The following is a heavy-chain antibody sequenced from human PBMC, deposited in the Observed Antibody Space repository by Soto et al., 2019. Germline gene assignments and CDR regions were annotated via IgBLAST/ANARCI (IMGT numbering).Heavy chain of an antibody. V-gene: IGHV3-30*18. CDR1: GFTFSSYG. Sequence: QVQLVESGGGVVQPGRSLRLSCAASGFTFSSYGMHWVRQAPGKGLEWVAVISYDGSNKYYADSVKGRFTISRDNSKNTLYLQMNSLRAEDTAVYYCAKDGTTDGYNLRWSYFDYWGQGTLVTVSS. D-gene: IGHD5-12*01. J-gene: IGHJ4*02. CDR2: ISYDGSNK. CDR3: AKDGTTDGYNLRWSYFDY.